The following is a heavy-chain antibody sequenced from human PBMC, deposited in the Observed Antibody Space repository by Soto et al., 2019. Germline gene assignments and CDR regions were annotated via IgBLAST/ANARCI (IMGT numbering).Heavy chain of an antibody. J-gene: IGHJ6*02. CDR2: ISGSGRSI. D-gene: IGHD3-9*01. CDR3: ARGEWGKYYIYGLDV. V-gene: IGHV3-23*01. CDR1: GFPFSSNA. Sequence: HPGGSLRLSCAASGFPFSSNALRWVRQAPGKGLEWVSSISGSGRSIYYAASVKGRFTISRDNSKNTLYLQMNRLNGDDTAVYYCARGEWGKYYIYGLDVWGQGTTVTVSS.